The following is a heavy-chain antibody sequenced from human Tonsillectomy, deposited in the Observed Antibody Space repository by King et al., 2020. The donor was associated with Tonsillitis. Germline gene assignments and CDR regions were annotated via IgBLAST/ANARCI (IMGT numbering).Heavy chain of an antibody. V-gene: IGHV3-30*18. J-gene: IGHJ4*02. CDR2: ISYDESNK. D-gene: IGHD3-22*01. CDR1: GFTFNNYD. CDR3: AKDLGDFYDSSGYFDY. Sequence: VQLVQSGGGVAQPGRSLRLSCAASGFTFNNYDMHWVRQAPGKGLEWVAVISYDESNKYYADSVKGRFTISRDNSKSTLYLQMNSLSAEETAFYYCAKDLGDFYDSSGYFDYWGQGTLVTVSA.